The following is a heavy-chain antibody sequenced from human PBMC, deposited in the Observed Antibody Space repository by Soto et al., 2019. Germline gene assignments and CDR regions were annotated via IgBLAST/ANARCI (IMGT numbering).Heavy chain of an antibody. CDR1: GGFLSSGGSY. Sequence: QVQLQESGPGLVKPSQTLSLSCTVSGGFLSSGGSYWSWIRQHPGKGLEWIGFIYYSGSTYYNPSLKSRVTISVDTSQNQFSLKLSSVTAADTAVYYCARDTQRGYSGYFDSWGQGTLVTVSS. CDR2: IYYSGST. V-gene: IGHV4-31*03. D-gene: IGHD5-12*01. CDR3: ARDTQRGYSGYFDS. J-gene: IGHJ4*02.